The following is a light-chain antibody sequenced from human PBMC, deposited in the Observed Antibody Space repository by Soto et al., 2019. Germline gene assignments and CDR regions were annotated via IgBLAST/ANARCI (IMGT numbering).Light chain of an antibody. CDR1: QSVRSF. V-gene: IGKV3-11*01. J-gene: IGKJ5*01. Sequence: EIVLTQSPANLSLSPGDRATLSCRASQSVRSFLAWYQQKPGQAPRLLIYDASNRATGIPARFSGSGSGTDFTLTISSLEPEYFAVYYCQQRNIWPPVTFGQGTRLEI. CDR3: QQRNIWPPVT. CDR2: DAS.